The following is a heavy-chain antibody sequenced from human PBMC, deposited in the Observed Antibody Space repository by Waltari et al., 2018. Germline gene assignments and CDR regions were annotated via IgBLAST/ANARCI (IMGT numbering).Heavy chain of an antibody. J-gene: IGHJ3*02. CDR3: ARHEAFDI. CDR1: GYMFNNFW. V-gene: IGHV5-51*01. CDR2: IFPRDSDI. Sequence: EVQLVQSGAEDKKSGEPLTISCKASGYMFNNFWIAWVRPMPGAGLEWMGFIFPRDSDIRYSPSFQGQVTISVDRSTSTAYLRWESLKASDTAMYYCARHEAFDIWGQGTMVTVSS.